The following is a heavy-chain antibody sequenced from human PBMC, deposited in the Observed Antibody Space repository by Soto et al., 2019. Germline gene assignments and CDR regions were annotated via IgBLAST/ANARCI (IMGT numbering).Heavy chain of an antibody. D-gene: IGHD3-10*01. J-gene: IGHJ4*02. CDR1: GFTFTNSA. CDR2: IVVGSGNT. Sequence: AAGKVSCKASGFTFTNSAIQWVRQARGQRLEWIGWIVVGSGNTNYAQKFQERVTITRDMSTSTAYMELSSLRSEDTAVYYCAAKWSGVDYWGQGTLVTVSS. CDR3: AAKWSGVDY. V-gene: IGHV1-58*02.